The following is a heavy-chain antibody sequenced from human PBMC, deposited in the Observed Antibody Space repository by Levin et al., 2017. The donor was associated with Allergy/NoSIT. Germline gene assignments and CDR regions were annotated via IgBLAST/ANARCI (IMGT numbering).Heavy chain of an antibody. Sequence: LRLSCTISGGSITSGGYSWSWIRQSPGKGPEWIGYIYPSGHTYSNPSLKSRVTLSVDVSQNQFSLRLSSGTAAATAAYYCGRDARALSDGGHSAYDYAMDVWGRGTSVTVSP. CDR1: GGSITSGGYS. J-gene: IGHJ6*04. D-gene: IGHD2-2*01. CDR2: IYPSGHT. CDR3: GRDARALSDGGHSAYDYAMDV. V-gene: IGHV4-30-2*06.